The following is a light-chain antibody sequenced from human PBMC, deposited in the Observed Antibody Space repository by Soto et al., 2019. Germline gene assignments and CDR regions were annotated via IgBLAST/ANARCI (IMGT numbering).Light chain of an antibody. CDR1: QSVSSY. CDR2: DAS. V-gene: IGKV3-11*01. CDR3: QQHSNWPPIT. J-gene: IGKJ5*01. Sequence: EIVLTQSPATLSLSPGARATLSCRAIQSVSSYLAWYQQKPCQAPRLLIYDASDRATGIPGRFSGSGSGKDFTLTISSLEPEEFAVYYCQQHSNWPPITFGQGTRMEIK.